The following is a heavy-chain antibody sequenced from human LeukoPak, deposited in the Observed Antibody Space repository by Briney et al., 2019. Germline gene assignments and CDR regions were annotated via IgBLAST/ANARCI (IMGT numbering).Heavy chain of an antibody. CDR1: GFTFDDYA. CDR2: ISWDGGST. CDR3: ARSAYSSGCLGY. V-gene: IGHV3-43D*03. Sequence: SGGSLRLSCAASGFTFDDYAMHWVRQAPGKGLEWVSLISWDGGSTYYADSVKGRFTISRDNAKNSLYLQMNSLRAEDTAVYYCARSAYSSGCLGYWGQGTLVTVSS. J-gene: IGHJ4*02. D-gene: IGHD6-19*01.